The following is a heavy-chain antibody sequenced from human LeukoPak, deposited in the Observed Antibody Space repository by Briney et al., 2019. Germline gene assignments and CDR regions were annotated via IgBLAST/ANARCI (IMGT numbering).Heavy chain of an antibody. CDR2: IYTSGST. CDR3: ARVKVVRGVSEFDY. D-gene: IGHD3-10*01. J-gene: IGHJ4*02. CDR1: GGSISSGGYY. Sequence: SETLSLTCTVSGGSISSGGYYWSWIRQPAGKGLEWIGRIYTSGSTNYNPSLKSRVTMSVDTSKNQFSLKLSSVTAADTAVYYCARVKVVRGVSEFDYWGQGTLVTVSS. V-gene: IGHV4-61*02.